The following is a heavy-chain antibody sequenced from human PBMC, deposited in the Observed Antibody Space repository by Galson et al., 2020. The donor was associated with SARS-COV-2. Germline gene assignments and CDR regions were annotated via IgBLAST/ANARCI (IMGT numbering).Heavy chain of an antibody. D-gene: IGHD6-13*01. Sequence: SGPTLVKPTQTLTLTCTFSGFSLSTSGMCVSWIRQPPGKALEWLARIDWDDDKYYSTSLKTRLTISKDTSKNQVVLTMTNMDPVDTATYYCAQALIAAAGTPFDYWDQGNLVTVSS. V-gene: IGHV2-70*11. J-gene: IGHJ4*02. CDR1: GFSLSTSGMC. CDR2: IDWDDDK. CDR3: AQALIAAAGTPFDY.